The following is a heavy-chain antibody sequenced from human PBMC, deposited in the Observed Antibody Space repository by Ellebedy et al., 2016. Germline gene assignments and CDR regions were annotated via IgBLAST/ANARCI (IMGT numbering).Heavy chain of an antibody. CDR1: GYTFTGYY. V-gene: IGHV1-2*02. CDR3: ARLVGATTDPDY. D-gene: IGHD1-26*01. Sequence: ASVKVSCXASGYTFTGYYLHWVRQAPGQGLEWMGWINPNSGGTNYAQKFQGRVTMTRDPSISTAYMELSRLRSEDTAVYYCARLVGATTDPDYWGQGTLVTVSS. CDR2: INPNSGGT. J-gene: IGHJ4*02.